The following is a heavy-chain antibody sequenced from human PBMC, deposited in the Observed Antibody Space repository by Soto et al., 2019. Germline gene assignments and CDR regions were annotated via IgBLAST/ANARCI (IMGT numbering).Heavy chain of an antibody. V-gene: IGHV3-30-3*01. CDR2: ISYDGSNK. J-gene: IGHJ4*02. Sequence: QVQLVESGGGVVQPGRSLRLSCAASGFTFSSCAMHWVRQAPGKGLEWVALISYDGSNKYYADSVKGRFTISRDNSKNKLYLQMNSLRAEDTAVYYCARDKRDLRFLEWSYYFDYWGQGTLLTVSS. CDR3: ARDKRDLRFLEWSYYFDY. D-gene: IGHD3-3*01. CDR1: GFTFSSCA.